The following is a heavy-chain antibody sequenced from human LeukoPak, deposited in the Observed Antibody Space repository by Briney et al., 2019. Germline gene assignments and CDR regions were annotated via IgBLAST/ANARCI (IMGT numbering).Heavy chain of an antibody. CDR2: IYTSGST. CDR3: ARAQYDYGSGSYYYYYYTDV. Sequence: SETLSLTCTVSGGSISSGSYYWSWIRQPAGKGLEWIGRIYTSGSTNYNPSLKSRVTISVDTSKNQFSLKLSSVTAADTAVYYCARAQYDYGSGSYYYYYYTDVWGKGTTVTVSS. J-gene: IGHJ6*03. V-gene: IGHV4-61*02. D-gene: IGHD3-10*01. CDR1: GGSISSGSYY.